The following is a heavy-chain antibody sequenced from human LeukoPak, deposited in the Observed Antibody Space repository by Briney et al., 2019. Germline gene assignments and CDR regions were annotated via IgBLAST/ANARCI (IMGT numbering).Heavy chain of an antibody. CDR2: IGTAGDT. CDR1: GFTFSSYD. V-gene: IGHV3-13*01. J-gene: IGHJ4*02. CDR3: ARTKSDTGGYLPFDC. D-gene: IGHD2-8*02. Sequence: PGGSLRLSCAASGFTFSSYDMHWVRQATGKGLEWVSAIGTAGDTYYPGSVKGRFTISRENAKNSLYLQMNSLRAEDTAVYYCARTKSDTGGYLPFDCWGQGTLVTVSS.